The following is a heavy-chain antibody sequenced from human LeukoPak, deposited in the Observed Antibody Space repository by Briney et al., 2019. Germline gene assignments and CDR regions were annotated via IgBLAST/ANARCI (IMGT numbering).Heavy chain of an antibody. CDR1: GGSISSYY. V-gene: IGHV4-59*01. J-gene: IGHJ4*02. CDR2: IYYSGST. Sequence: QESGPGLVKPSQTLSLTCTVSGGSISSYYWSWIRQPPGKGLEWIGYIYYSGSTNYNPSLKSRVTISVDTSKNQFSLKLSSVTAADTAVYYCARVGYSYGLDYWGQGTLVTVSS. CDR3: ARVGYSYGLDY. D-gene: IGHD5-18*01.